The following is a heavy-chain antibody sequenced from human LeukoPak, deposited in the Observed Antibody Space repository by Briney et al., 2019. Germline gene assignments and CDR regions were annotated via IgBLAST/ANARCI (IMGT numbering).Heavy chain of an antibody. D-gene: IGHD5-18*01. CDR1: GFTFSSYA. CDR3: ARAPDYSYGYPDY. Sequence: GGSLRLSCAASGFTFSSYAMSWVCQAPGKGLEWVSAISGSGGSTYYADSVKGRFTISRDNAKNSLYLQMNSLRAEDTAVYYCARAPDYSYGYPDYWGQGTLVTVSS. CDR2: ISGSGGST. V-gene: IGHV3-23*01. J-gene: IGHJ4*02.